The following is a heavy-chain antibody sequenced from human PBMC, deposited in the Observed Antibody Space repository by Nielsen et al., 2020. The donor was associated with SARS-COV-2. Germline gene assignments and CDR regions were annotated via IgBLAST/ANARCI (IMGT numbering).Heavy chain of an antibody. D-gene: IGHD6-19*01. CDR1: GFTFSSYS. CDR3: ARDVYRIAVAGSFGY. Sequence: GESLKISCAASGFTFSSYSMNWVRQAPGKGLEWVSSISSSSSYIYYADSVKGRFTISRDNAKNSLYLQMNSLRAEDTAVYYCARDVYRIAVAGSFGYWGQGTLVTVSS. CDR2: ISSSSSYI. J-gene: IGHJ4*02. V-gene: IGHV3-21*01.